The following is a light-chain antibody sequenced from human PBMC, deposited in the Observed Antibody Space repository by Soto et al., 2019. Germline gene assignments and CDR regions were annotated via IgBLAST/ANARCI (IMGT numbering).Light chain of an antibody. CDR3: QQYSDWPPVT. J-gene: IGKJ4*01. CDR1: QPVGIN. V-gene: IGKV3-15*01. CDR2: GAS. Sequence: ETFVTQSPATLSLSPGARATLSCRAGQPVGINFAWYQQKPGQAPRLLIYGASTRATGVPARFSGSGSGTDFTLTITSLQSEDFAVYYCQQYSDWPPVTFGGGTKVEIE.